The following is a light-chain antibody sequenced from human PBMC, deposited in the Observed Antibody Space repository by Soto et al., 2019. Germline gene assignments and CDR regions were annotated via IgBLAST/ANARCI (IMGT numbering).Light chain of an antibody. J-gene: IGKJ2*01. CDR2: GAS. CDR3: QEYGSSPPRYT. CDR1: QSLNSNF. Sequence: EFVLTQSPGTLSLSPGERATLSCRASQSLNSNFFAWYQQRPGQAPRLLIYGASTRVTGVPDRFSGSGSGTDSTLTISRLEPEDFAVYYCQEYGSSPPRYTFGQGTKLEI. V-gene: IGKV3-20*01.